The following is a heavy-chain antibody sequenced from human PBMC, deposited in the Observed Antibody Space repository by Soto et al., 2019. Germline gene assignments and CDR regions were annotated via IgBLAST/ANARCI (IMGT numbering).Heavy chain of an antibody. CDR1: GYTLTELS. V-gene: IGHV1-24*01. J-gene: IGHJ6*02. Sequence: QVQLVQSGAEVKKPGASVKVSCKVSGYTLTELSMHWVRQAPGKGLEWMGGFDPEDGETIYAQKFQGRVTMTEDTSTDTAYMELSSLRSEDTAVYYCATPASSSWSHGYYYYGMDVWGQGTTVTVFS. CDR2: FDPEDGET. D-gene: IGHD6-13*01. CDR3: ATPASSSWSHGYYYYGMDV.